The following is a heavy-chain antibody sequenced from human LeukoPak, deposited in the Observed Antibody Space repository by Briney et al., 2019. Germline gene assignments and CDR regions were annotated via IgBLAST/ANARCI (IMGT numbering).Heavy chain of an antibody. J-gene: IGHJ6*02. V-gene: IGHV3-23*01. CDR3: AKDPDDYGVDV. D-gene: IGHD1-14*01. Sequence: GGFLRLSCVASGFTSSSQAMSWVRQAPGKGLEGVSTMSVSGGTTKYADSVKGRFTISRDNSKNTLYLQMNSLRAEDTAVYYCAKDPDDYGVDVWGQGTPVTVSS. CDR2: MSVSGGTT. CDR1: GFTSSSQA.